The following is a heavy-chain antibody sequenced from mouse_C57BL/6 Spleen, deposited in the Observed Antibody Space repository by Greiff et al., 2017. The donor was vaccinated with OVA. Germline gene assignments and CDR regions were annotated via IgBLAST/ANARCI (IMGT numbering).Heavy chain of an antibody. V-gene: IGHV6-3*01. CDR1: GFTFSNYW. J-gene: IGHJ2*01. D-gene: IGHD2-3*01. CDR2: IRLKSDNYAT. Sequence: EVMLVESGGGLVQPGGSMKLSCVASGFTFSNYWMNWVRQSPEKGLEWVAQIRLKSDNYATHYAESVKGRFTISRDDSKSSVYLQMNNLRAEDTGIYYCTLYDGYSPFDYWGQGTTLTVSS. CDR3: TLYDGYSPFDY.